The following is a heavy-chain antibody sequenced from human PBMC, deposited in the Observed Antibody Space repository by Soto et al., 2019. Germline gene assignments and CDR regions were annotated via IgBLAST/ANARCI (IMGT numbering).Heavy chain of an antibody. Sequence: VGSLRLSCAASGFTFRSYGMHWVRQAPGKGLEWVAVISYDGSNKYYADSVKGRFTISRDNSKNTLYLQMNSLRAEDTAVYYCANPDYSYDWFDPWGQGTLVTVSA. CDR1: GFTFRSYG. V-gene: IGHV3-30*18. CDR2: ISYDGSNK. J-gene: IGHJ5*02. D-gene: IGHD5-18*01. CDR3: ANPDYSYDWFDP.